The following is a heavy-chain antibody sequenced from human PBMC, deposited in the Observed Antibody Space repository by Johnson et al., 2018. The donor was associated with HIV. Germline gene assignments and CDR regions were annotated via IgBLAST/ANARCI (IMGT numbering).Heavy chain of an antibody. CDR2: IRYDGSNK. CDR3: TRDTPPRGELLSGAFDV. D-gene: IGHD1-26*01. CDR1: GFTFSSYG. Sequence: VQLVESGGGVVQPGGSLRLSCAASGFTFSSYGMHWVRQAPGKGLEWVAFIRYDGSNKYYADSVKGRFTISRDNAKNSLYLQMNSLRVDDTAFYYCTRDTPPRGELLSGAFDVWGQGTMVTVSS. V-gene: IGHV3-30*02. J-gene: IGHJ3*01.